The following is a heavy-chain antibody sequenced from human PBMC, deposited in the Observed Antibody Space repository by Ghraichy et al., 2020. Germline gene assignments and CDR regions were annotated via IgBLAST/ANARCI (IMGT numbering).Heavy chain of an antibody. V-gene: IGHV3-30*01. CDR1: GFTFSSYA. CDR3: ARVVVGCSSTSCYTGYYYYGMDV. CDR2: ISYDGSNK. D-gene: IGHD2-2*02. Sequence: GGSLRLSCAASGFTFSSYAMHWVRQAPGKGLEWVAVISYDGSNKYYADSVKGRFTISRDNSKNTLYLQMNSLRAEDTAVYYCARVVVGCSSTSCYTGYYYYGMDVWGQGTTVTV. J-gene: IGHJ6*02.